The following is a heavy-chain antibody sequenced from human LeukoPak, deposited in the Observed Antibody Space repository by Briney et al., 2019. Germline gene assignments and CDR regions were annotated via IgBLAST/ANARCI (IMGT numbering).Heavy chain of an antibody. Sequence: SETLSLTCAVSGGSISSGGYSWSWIRQPPGKGLEWIGYIYHSGSTYYNPSLKSRVTISVDTSKNQFSLKLSSVTAADTAVYYCARDLRDYGDYEFDYWGQGTLVTVSS. D-gene: IGHD4-17*01. CDR3: ARDLRDYGDYEFDY. J-gene: IGHJ4*02. CDR1: GGSISSGGYS. V-gene: IGHV4-30-2*01. CDR2: IYHSGST.